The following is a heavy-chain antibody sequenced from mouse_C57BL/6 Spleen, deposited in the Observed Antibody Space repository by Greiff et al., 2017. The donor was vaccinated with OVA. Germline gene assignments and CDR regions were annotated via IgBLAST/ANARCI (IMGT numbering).Heavy chain of an antibody. CDR3: ALYGNYRAYAMEY. D-gene: IGHD2-1*01. J-gene: IGHJ4*01. CDR1: GYTFTSYW. V-gene: IGHV1-52*01. Sequence: VQLQQSGAELVRPGSSVKLSCKASGYTFTSYWMHWVKQRPIQGLEWIGNIDPSDSETHYNQKFKGKATLTVDKSSSTAYMQLSSLTSEDSAVYYCALYGNYRAYAMEYWGQGTSVTVSS. CDR2: IDPSDSET.